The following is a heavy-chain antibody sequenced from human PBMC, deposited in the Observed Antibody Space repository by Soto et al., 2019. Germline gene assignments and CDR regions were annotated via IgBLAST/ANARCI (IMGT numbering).Heavy chain of an antibody. CDR1: VFTVSSNY. J-gene: IGHJ4*02. CDR3: ARARGYYESRGYSGYFFDF. CDR2: IYSGDTT. Sequence: GSLRLSGAASVFTVSSNYMSWVRQAPGKGLEWVSVIYSGDTTNYGDSVKGRFTISRDNSKNTLYLQMNNLRAEDTAVYYCARARGYYESRGYSGYFFDFWGQGTLVTVSS. V-gene: IGHV3-53*01. D-gene: IGHD3-22*01.